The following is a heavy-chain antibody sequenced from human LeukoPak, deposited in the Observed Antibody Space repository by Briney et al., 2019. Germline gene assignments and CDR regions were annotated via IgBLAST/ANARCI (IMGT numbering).Heavy chain of an antibody. CDR2: INHSGST. CDR1: GGSFSGYY. V-gene: IGHV4-34*01. CDR3: ARGRNRFLLGYCSGGSCYPTSNDY. J-gene: IGHJ4*02. Sequence: KPSETLSLTCAVYGGSFSGYYWSWIRQPPGKGPEWIGEINHSGSTNYNPSLKSRVTISVDTSKNQFSLKLSSVTAADTAVYYCARGRNRFLLGYCSGGSCYPTSNDYWGQGTLVTVSS. D-gene: IGHD2-15*01.